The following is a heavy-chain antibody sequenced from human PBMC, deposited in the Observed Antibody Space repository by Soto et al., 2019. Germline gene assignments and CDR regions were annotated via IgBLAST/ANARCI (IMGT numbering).Heavy chain of an antibody. D-gene: IGHD3-16*01. V-gene: IGHV4-39*07. J-gene: IGHJ4*02. CDR3: ARGVSWGYYFDY. Sequence: SETLSLTCTVSGASITVSTYHWGWIRQPPGKGLEWIGTVHYSGSTYYNPSFKSRVTISVDTSKNQFSMKLTSVTAADTAVYYCARGVSWGYYFDYWGQGTLVTVSS. CDR2: VHYSGST. CDR1: GASITVSTYH.